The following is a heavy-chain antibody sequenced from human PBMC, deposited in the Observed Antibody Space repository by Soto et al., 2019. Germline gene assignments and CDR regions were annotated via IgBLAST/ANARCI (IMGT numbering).Heavy chain of an antibody. CDR2: IGSNGGSS. V-gene: IGHV3-64D*06. CDR3: VKELLVGPPDDY. CDR1: GFTFSSHV. Sequence: ASLILSFSGSGFTFSSHVMHWVRQAPGKGLEYVSAIGSNGGSSYYADSVKGRFTISRDNSKNTVYLQMNSLRSEDTAVYYCVKELLVGPPDDYWGQGTLVTVSS. D-gene: IGHD2-21*01. J-gene: IGHJ4*02.